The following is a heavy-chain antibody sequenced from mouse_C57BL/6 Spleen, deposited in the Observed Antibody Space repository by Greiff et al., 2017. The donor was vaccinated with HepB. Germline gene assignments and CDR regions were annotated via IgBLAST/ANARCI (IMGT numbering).Heavy chain of an antibody. J-gene: IGHJ4*01. V-gene: IGHV5-17*01. Sequence: EVKLMESGGGLVKPGGSLKLSCAASGFTFSDYGMHWVRQAPEKGLEWVAYISSGSSTIYYADTVKGRFTISRDNAKNTLFLQMTSLRSEDTAMYYCATTAQATLYAMDYWGQGTSVTVSS. CDR3: ATTAQATLYAMDY. CDR1: GFTFSDYG. D-gene: IGHD3-2*02. CDR2: ISSGSSTI.